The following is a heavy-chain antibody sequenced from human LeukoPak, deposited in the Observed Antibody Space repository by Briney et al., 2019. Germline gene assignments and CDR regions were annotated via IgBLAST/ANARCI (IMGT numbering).Heavy chain of an antibody. J-gene: IGHJ4*02. V-gene: IGHV1-2*02. CDR1: GYTFTYYA. CDR2: ITPGGGT. Sequence: ASVKVSCKASGYTFTYYAMHWVRQAPGQGLQWMGWITPGGGTNYPRKLQGRVAITWDTSITTAYMDLSRLTSDDTAVYYCARDRYGDGFAHFDYWGQGALVTVSS. CDR3: ARDRYGDGFAHFDY. D-gene: IGHD5-24*01.